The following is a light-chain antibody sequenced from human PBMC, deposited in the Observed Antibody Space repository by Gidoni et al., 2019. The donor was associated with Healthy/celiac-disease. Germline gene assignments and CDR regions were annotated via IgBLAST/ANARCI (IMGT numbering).Light chain of an antibody. CDR3: QQYNNWPPLT. V-gene: IGKV3-15*01. CDR1: QSVSSN. J-gene: IGKJ4*01. Sequence: EIVMTQSPATLSVSPGERATLSCRASQSVSSNLAWYQQKPGQAPRLLIYCASTRATGIPARFSGSGSGTEFTLTISILQSEDFAVYYCQQYNNWPPLTFGGXTKVEIK. CDR2: CAS.